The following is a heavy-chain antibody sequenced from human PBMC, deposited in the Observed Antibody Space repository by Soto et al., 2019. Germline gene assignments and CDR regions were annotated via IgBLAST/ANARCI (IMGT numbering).Heavy chain of an antibody. CDR2: ISNDGNRQ. CDR1: GFSFSSQA. CDR3: ARDIYSYGSVGTRDI. Sequence: QEQLMESGGGVVQPGRSLRLSCVASGFSFSSQAMHWVRQAPGKGLEWVAAISNDGNRQLYADSVKDRFTIYRDNSRNTLDIKMNNLRTEDTGVYFCARDIYSYGSVGTRDIWGQGTMVTVSS. D-gene: IGHD5-18*01. J-gene: IGHJ3*02. V-gene: IGHV3-30-3*01.